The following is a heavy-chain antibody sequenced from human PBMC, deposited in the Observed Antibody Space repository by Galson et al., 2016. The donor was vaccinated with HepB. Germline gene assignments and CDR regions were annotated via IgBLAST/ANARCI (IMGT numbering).Heavy chain of an antibody. V-gene: IGHV3-23*01. CDR2: ISGSGGSI. CDR1: GFPFSTYG. J-gene: IGHJ4*02. D-gene: IGHD6-19*01. Sequence: SLRLSCAASGFPFSTYGMSWVRQAPGKGLAWVSGISGSGGSIYSADSVKGRFTISRDNSKNTLYLQMNSLRADDTAVYYCAKKSLVAGTATYVFDNWGQGTLVTVSS. CDR3: AKKSLVAGTATYVFDN.